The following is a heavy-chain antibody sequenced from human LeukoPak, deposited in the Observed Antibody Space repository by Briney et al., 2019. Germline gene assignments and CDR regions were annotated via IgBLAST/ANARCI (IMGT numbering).Heavy chain of an antibody. D-gene: IGHD2-15*01. V-gene: IGHV4-4*07. CDR1: GGSISSYY. CDR2: IYTSGST. Sequence: SETLSLTCTVSGGSISSYYWSWIRQPAGKGLEWIGRIYTSGSTNYNPSLKSRVTMSVETSKNQFSLKLSSVTAADTAVYYCARDLVVVVAATKRQPNYYCYYMDVWGKGTTVTVSS. J-gene: IGHJ6*03. CDR3: ARDLVVVVAATKRQPNYYCYYMDV.